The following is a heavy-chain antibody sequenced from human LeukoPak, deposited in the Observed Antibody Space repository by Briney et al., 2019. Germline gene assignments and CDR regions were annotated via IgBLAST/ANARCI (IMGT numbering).Heavy chain of an antibody. CDR3: ARVNYKDYYYGMDV. V-gene: IGHV3-23*01. D-gene: IGHD1-7*01. Sequence: GGSLRLSCAASGFTFSSYAMSWVRQAPGKGLEWVSAISGSGANTYYTDSVKGRFTISRDNSNNALYLQMNSLRAEDTALYHCARVNYKDYYYGMDVWGQGTTVTVSS. CDR2: ISGSGANT. J-gene: IGHJ6*02. CDR1: GFTFSSYA.